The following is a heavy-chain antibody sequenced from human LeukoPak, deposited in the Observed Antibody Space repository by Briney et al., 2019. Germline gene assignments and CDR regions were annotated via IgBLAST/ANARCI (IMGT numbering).Heavy chain of an antibody. D-gene: IGHD6-19*01. CDR2: ISAYNGNT. J-gene: IGHJ4*02. CDR3: ARDKSRFGSGGFGFDY. Sequence: ASVKVSCKASGYTFTSYGISWVRQAPGQGLEWMGWISAYNGNTNYAQKLQGRVTMTTDTSTSTAYMELRSLRSDDTAVYYCARDKSRFGSGGFGFDYWGQGTLVTVSS. V-gene: IGHV1-18*01. CDR1: GYTFTSYG.